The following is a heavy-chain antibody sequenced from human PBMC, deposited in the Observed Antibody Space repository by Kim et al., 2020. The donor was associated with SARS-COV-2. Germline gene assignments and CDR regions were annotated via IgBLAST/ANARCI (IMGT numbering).Heavy chain of an antibody. J-gene: IGHJ4*02. D-gene: IGHD1-26*01. CDR1: GFTFSTYW. V-gene: IGHV3-74*01. Sequence: GGSLRLSCAASGFTFSTYWMHWVRQTPGRGLVWVARIGTSGSITDYADSVKGRFTISRDNAKNSLYLQMNSLTAEDTAVYYCATDKPDDSGTSNLEDWGPGTRVTVSS. CDR3: ATDKPDDSGTSNLED. CDR2: IGTSGSIT.